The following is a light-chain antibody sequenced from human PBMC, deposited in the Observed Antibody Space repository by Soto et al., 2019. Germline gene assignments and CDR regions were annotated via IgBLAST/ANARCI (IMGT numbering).Light chain of an antibody. Sequence: DIQMTQSPSSLSASVGDRVTITCRASQSISSYLNWYQQKPGKAPKLLIYAASSLQSGVPSRFSGSRSGTDFTLTISSLQPEDFETYYCQPSYSTPLTFGQGNKLEIK. J-gene: IGKJ2*01. CDR3: QPSYSTPLT. CDR2: AAS. V-gene: IGKV1-39*01. CDR1: QSISSY.